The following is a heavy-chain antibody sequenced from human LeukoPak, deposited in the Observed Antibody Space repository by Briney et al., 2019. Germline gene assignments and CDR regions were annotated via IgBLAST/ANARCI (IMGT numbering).Heavy chain of an antibody. CDR3: ARGRSITLLRGVAMSDGFDI. CDR1: GFTFSNYG. D-gene: IGHD3-10*01. CDR2: TDTSGRYV. V-gene: IGHV3-21*06. J-gene: IGHJ3*02. Sequence: PGESLRLSCAASGFTFSNYGMNWVRQAPGKGLEWVSYTDTSGRYVYYGDSVKGRFTISRDNAKNLLFLQMNGLRAEDTALYYCARGRSITLLRGVAMSDGFDIWGQGAMVAVSS.